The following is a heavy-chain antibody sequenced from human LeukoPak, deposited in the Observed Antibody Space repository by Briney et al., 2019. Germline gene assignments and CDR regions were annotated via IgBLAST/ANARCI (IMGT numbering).Heavy chain of an antibody. D-gene: IGHD2-2*01. CDR2: IGGTSSSL. Sequence: GGSLRLSCAASGFTFSIYSMNWVRQAPGKGLEWVSSIGGTSSSLYYAESVKGRFTISRDNARNSLYLQMNSLRAEDTAVYYCAREVVPAALGFVFETPGDYWGQGTLVTVSS. CDR3: AREVVPAALGFVFETPGDY. V-gene: IGHV3-21*01. J-gene: IGHJ4*02. CDR1: GFTFSIYS.